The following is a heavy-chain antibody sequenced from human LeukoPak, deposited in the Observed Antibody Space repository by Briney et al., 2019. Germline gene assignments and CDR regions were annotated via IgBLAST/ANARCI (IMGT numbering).Heavy chain of an antibody. D-gene: IGHD3-22*01. V-gene: IGHV4-59*08. CDR1: GGSISGYH. J-gene: IGHJ4*02. CDR2: MHSTGVD. CDR3: ARFSPFFDSSVHYLDY. Sequence: NPSETLSLTCTVSGGSISGYHCSWIRQPPGQGLEWIAYMHSTGVDNYSPSLRSRVTMSVDTSKNQCSLKLNSVSAADSAVYYCARFSPFFDSSVHYLDYRGPGILVTVSS.